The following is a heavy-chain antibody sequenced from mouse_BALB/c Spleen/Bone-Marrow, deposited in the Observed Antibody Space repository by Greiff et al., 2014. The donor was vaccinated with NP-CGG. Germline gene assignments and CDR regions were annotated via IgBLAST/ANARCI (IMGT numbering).Heavy chain of an antibody. CDR1: GYTFTSYW. D-gene: IGHD2-10*02. J-gene: IGHJ1*01. V-gene: IGHV1-87*01. CDR3: ARKYGNYRGYFDV. CDR2: IYPGDGDT. Sequence: VKLMESRAELARPGASVKLSCKASGYTFTSYWMQWVKQRPGQGLEWIGAIYPGDGDTRYTQKFKGKATLTADKSSSTAYMQLSSLASEDSAVYYCARKYGNYRGYFDVWGAGTTVTVSS.